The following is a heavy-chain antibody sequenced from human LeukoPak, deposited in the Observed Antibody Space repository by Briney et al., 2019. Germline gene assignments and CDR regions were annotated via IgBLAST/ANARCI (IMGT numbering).Heavy chain of an antibody. CDR3: ARNYYDSSGYYLAMRAFDI. Sequence: GGSLRLSCAASGFTFSSYWMSWVRQAPGKGLEWVANIKQDGSEKYYVDSVKGRFTISRDNAKNSLYLQMNSLRAEDTAVYYCARNYYDSSGYYLAMRAFDIWGQGTMVTVSS. V-gene: IGHV3-7*01. J-gene: IGHJ3*02. CDR1: GFTFSSYW. D-gene: IGHD3-22*01. CDR2: IKQDGSEK.